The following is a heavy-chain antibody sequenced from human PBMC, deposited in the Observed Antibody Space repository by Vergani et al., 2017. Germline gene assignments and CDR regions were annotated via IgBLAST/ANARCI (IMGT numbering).Heavy chain of an antibody. V-gene: IGHV4-38-2*01. CDR3: ARVYDYVWGSYRLFDY. CDR1: GYSISSGYY. CDR2: IYHSGST. D-gene: IGHD3-16*02. J-gene: IGHJ4*02. Sequence: QVQLQESGPGLVKPSETLSLTCAVSGYSISSGYYWGWIRQPPGKGLEWIGSIYHSGSTYYNPSLKSRVTISVDTSKNQFSLKLSSVTAADTAVYYCARVYDYVWGSYRLFDYWGQGTLVTVSS.